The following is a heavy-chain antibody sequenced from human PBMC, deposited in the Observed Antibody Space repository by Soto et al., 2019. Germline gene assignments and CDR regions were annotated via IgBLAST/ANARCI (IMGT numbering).Heavy chain of an antibody. D-gene: IGHD3-16*01. CDR1: GFSFTTYW. CDR2: IYPGDSDT. J-gene: IGHJ4*02. V-gene: IGHV5-51*01. CDR3: ARHREDSYGRGVFDY. Sequence: GESLKISCTGSGFSFTTYWIGWVRQMPGKGLEWMGIIYPGDSDTRYSPSFQGQVTISADKSISTVYLQWSSLRASDTAVYYCARHREDSYGRGVFDYWVQGTLVTVSS.